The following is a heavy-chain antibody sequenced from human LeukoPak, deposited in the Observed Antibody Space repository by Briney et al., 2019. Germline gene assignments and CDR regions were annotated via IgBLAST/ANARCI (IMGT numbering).Heavy chain of an antibody. CDR2: IGTTTSTI. CDR3: VRRPDYFDY. CDR1: GFTFSSYG. J-gene: IGHJ4*02. V-gene: IGHV3-48*04. Sequence: GGSLRLSCAASGFTFSSYGMNWVRQAPGKGLEWVSYIGTTTSTIYYADSVKGRFTISRDNSKNTLNLQMNSLRAEDTAVYYCVRRPDYFDYWGQGTLVTVSS.